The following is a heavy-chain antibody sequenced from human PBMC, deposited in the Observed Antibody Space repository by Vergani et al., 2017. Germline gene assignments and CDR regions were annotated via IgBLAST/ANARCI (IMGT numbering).Heavy chain of an antibody. Sequence: EVQLLESGGGLVQPGGSLRLSCAASGFTFSSYAMSWVRQAPGKGLEWVSAISGSGGSTYYADSVKGRFTISRDNSKNTLYLQMNSLRAEDMAVYYCAKEGVRGVTRYNWFDPWGQGTLVTVSS. CDR2: ISGSGGST. V-gene: IGHV3-23*01. CDR1: GFTFSSYA. D-gene: IGHD3-10*01. J-gene: IGHJ5*02. CDR3: AKEGVRGVTRYNWFDP.